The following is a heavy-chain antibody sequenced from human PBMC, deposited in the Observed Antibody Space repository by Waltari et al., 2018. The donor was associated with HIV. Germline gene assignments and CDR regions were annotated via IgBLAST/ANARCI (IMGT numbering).Heavy chain of an antibody. J-gene: IGHJ6*02. CDR1: GFTFSNYW. V-gene: IGHV3-74*01. CDR2: INTDETIR. CDR3: VSSGLDV. Sequence: VQLVEFGGDLAQPGGSLRLSLLASGFTFSNYWMHWVRQVPGKRLVWVARINTDETIRTYAENVKGRFTISRDNGKNTLYLQMNSLRVEDTAVYYCVSSGLDVWGQGTTVNVSS.